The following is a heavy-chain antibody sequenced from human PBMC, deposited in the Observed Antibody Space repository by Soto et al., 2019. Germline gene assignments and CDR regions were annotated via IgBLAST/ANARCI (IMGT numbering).Heavy chain of an antibody. V-gene: IGHV4-30-2*01. J-gene: IGHJ4*01. CDR3: ARDPCY. CDR2: IYHSGST. CDR1: GGSISSGGYS. Sequence: QLQLQESGSGLVKPSQTRSLTCAVYGGSISSGGYSWSWIRQPPGKGLEWIGYIYHSGSTSYTPSLKCRVTISGDMSQNQFSLKLIYVTASDTAGYYGARDPCYLGHVTLVSVS.